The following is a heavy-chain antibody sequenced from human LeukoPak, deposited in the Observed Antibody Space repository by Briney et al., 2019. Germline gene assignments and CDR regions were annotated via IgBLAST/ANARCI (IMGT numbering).Heavy chain of an antibody. J-gene: IGHJ3*02. Sequence: GGSLRLSCAASGFTFSSYGMHWVRQAPGKGLEWVAVISYDGSNKYYADSVKGRFTISRDNSKNTLYLQMSSLRVEDTAVYYCARDWGTSTALTAAGAFDIWGQGTVVTVSS. D-gene: IGHD3-16*01. V-gene: IGHV3-30*03. CDR3: ARDWGTSTALTAAGAFDI. CDR2: ISYDGSNK. CDR1: GFTFSSYG.